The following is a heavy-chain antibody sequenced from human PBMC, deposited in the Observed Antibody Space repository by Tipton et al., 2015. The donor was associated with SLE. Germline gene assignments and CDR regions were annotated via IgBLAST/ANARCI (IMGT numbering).Heavy chain of an antibody. D-gene: IGHD3-9*01. V-gene: IGHV1-69*01. Sequence: QSGAEVKKPGSSVKVSCKASGGTFSSYAISWVRQAPGQGLVWMGGIIPIFGTANYAQKFQGRVTITADESTSTAYMELSSLRSEDTAVYYCARDRSYYDILTGYYLYYYGMDVWGQGTTVTVSS. CDR3: ARDRSYYDILTGYYLYYYGMDV. J-gene: IGHJ6*02. CDR1: GGTFSSYA. CDR2: IIPIFGTA.